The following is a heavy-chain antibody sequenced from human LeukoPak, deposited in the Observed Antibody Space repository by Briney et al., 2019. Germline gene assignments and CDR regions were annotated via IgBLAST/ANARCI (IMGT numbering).Heavy chain of an antibody. CDR2: IYTSGST. CDR1: GGSISSSSYY. J-gene: IGHJ5*02. V-gene: IGHV4-61*02. Sequence: SETLSLTCTVSGGSISSSSYYWSWIRQPAGKGLEWIGRIYTSGSTNYNPSLKSRVTMSVDTSKNQFSLKLSSVTAADTAVYYCARVLPRNWFDPWGQGTLVTVSS. CDR3: ARVLPRNWFDP.